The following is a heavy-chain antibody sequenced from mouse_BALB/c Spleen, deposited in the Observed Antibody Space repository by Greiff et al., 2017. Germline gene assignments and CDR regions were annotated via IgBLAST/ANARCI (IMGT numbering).Heavy chain of an antibody. J-gene: IGHJ2*01. V-gene: IGHV14-4*02. D-gene: IGHD3-1*01. CDR1: GFNIKDYY. Sequence: EVQLQQSGAELVRSGASVKLSCTTSGFNIKDYYMHWVKQRPEQGLEWIGWIDPENGDTEYAPKFQGKATMTADTSSNTAYLQLSSLTSEDTAVYYCNGGYVVSAKDYWGQGTTLTVSS. CDR2: IDPENGDT. CDR3: NGGYVVSAKDY.